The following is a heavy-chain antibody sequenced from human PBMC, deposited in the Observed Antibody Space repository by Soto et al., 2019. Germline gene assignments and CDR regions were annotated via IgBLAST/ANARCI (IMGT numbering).Heavy chain of an antibody. CDR2: LSYEGSEE. CDR3: ALTRRSSLLEVAGPGFEY. D-gene: IGHD6-19*01. J-gene: IGHJ4*02. Sequence: GGSLRLCCAASVFNVGVFGMHWVREAPGKGLEWLSVLSYEGSEEYYADSVRGRFTISRDNSKNTLFLQMDSLRVDDTGVYYCALTRRSSLLEVAGPGFEYWGQGTLVTVSS. V-gene: IGHV3-30*03. CDR1: VFNVGVFG.